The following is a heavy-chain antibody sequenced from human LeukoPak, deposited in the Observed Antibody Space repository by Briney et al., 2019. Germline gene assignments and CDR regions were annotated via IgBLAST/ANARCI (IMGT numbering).Heavy chain of an antibody. D-gene: IGHD3-3*01. CDR3: ARGSSERFLEWLFDY. CDR2: IIPIFDTA. V-gene: IGHV1-69*05. J-gene: IGHJ4*02. Sequence: SVKVSCKTSGGTFSSYAISWVRQAPGQGLEWIGDIIPIFDTANYAQKFQGRVTITRNTSISTAYMELSSLRSEDTAVYYCARGSSERFLEWLFDYWGQGTLVTVSS. CDR1: GGTFSSYA.